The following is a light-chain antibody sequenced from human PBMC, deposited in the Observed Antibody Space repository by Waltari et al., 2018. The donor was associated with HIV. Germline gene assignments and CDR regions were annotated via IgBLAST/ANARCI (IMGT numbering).Light chain of an antibody. CDR1: SSNIGSNT. V-gene: IGLV1-44*01. J-gene: IGLJ2*01. Sequence: QSVLTQPPSASGTPGQRVTISCSGSSSNIGSNTVTWYQQLPGPAPKLLIYSNKYRPSRVPARCSGAKSGTSASLAIAGLQSDDESDYYCAAWDDRLKGPVFGGGTKLTVL. CDR2: SNK. CDR3: AAWDDRLKGPV.